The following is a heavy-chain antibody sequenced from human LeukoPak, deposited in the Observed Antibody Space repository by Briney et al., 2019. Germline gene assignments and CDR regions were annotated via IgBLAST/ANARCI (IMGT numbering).Heavy chain of an antibody. CDR1: GFTVSTNY. CDR2: ISTSSSYI. CDR3: AGGRGYSISSDAFDI. D-gene: IGHD6-6*01. J-gene: IGHJ3*02. Sequence: GGSLRLSCAASGFTVSTNYMNWVRQASGKGLEWVSSISTSSSYIYYADSVQGRFTISRDNAKNSLYLQMNSLRAEDTAVYYCAGGRGYSISSDAFDIWGQGTMVSVSS. V-gene: IGHV3-21*01.